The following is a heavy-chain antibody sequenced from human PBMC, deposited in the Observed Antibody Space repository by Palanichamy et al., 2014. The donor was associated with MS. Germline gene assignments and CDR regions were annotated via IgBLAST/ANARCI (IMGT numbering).Heavy chain of an antibody. V-gene: IGHV3-30*04. CDR1: GFTFSSYA. Sequence: VQLVESGGGVVQPGRSLRLSCAASGFTFSSYAMHWVRQAPGKGLEWVAVISYDGSNKYYADSVKGRFTISRDNSKNTLYLQMNSLRAEDTAVYYCARDPSIVLMVYAIEAGWFDPWGQGTLVTVSS. J-gene: IGHJ5*02. CDR3: ARDPSIVLMVYAIEAGWFDP. CDR2: ISYDGSNK. D-gene: IGHD2-8*01.